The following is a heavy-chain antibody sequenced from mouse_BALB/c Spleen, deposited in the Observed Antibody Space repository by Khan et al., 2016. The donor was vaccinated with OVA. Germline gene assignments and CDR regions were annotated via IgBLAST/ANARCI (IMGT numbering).Heavy chain of an antibody. CDR1: GYTFTNYW. CDR3: ARGYFGNYEFAY. V-gene: IGHV1S132*01. CDR2: IFPGTGTT. D-gene: IGHD2-1*01. Sequence: VQLQESGAELVKPGTSVKLSCKTSGYTFTNYWIQWVKQRPGQGLGWIGQIFPGTGTTYSNENFKAKATLTVETSSSTAYMQLSSLPSEDSAVYFCARGYFGNYEFAYWGQGTLVTVSA. J-gene: IGHJ3*01.